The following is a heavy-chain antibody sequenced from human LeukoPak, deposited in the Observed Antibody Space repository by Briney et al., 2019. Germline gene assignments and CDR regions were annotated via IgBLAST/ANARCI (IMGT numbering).Heavy chain of an antibody. D-gene: IGHD3-9*01. CDR2: ISSSSSYI. CDR1: GFTFSSYS. V-gene: IGHV3-21*01. CDR3: ARGAYDILTGYYSHYYYYYMDV. Sequence: PGGSLRLSCAASGFTFSSYSMNWVRQAPGKGLEWVSSISSSSSYIYYADSVKGRFTISRDNAKNSLYLQMNSLRAEDTAVYYCARGAYDILTGYYSHYYYYYMDVWGKGTTVTISS. J-gene: IGHJ6*03.